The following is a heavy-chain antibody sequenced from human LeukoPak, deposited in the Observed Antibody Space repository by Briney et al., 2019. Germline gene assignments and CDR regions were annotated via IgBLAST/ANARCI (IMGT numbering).Heavy chain of an antibody. V-gene: IGHV6-1*01. J-gene: IGHJ6*02. Sequence: SQTLSLTCAISGDSVSSNSAAWNWIRQYPSRGLEWLGRTYYRSKWYNDYAVSVKSRITINPDTSKNQFSLQLNSVTPEDTAVYYCARDGGYCSSTSCYTTFAYYYYGMDVWGQGTTVTVSS. CDR2: TYYRSKWYN. CDR1: GDSVSSNSAA. D-gene: IGHD2-2*02. CDR3: ARDGGYCSSTSCYTTFAYYYYGMDV.